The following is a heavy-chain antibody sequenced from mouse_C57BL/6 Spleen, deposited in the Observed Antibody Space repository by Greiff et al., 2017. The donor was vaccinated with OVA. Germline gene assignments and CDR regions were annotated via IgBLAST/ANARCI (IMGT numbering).Heavy chain of an antibody. Sequence: QVQLQQPGAELVKPGASVKMSCKASGYTFTSYWITWVKQRPGQGLEWIGDIYPGSGSTNYNEKFKSKATLTVDTSSRTAYMQLSSLTSEDSAVYYCARDCGELRYGYFDYWGQGTTLTVSS. CDR3: ARDCGELRYGYFDY. CDR1: GYTFTSYW. CDR2: IYPGSGST. J-gene: IGHJ2*01. D-gene: IGHD1-1*01. V-gene: IGHV1-55*01.